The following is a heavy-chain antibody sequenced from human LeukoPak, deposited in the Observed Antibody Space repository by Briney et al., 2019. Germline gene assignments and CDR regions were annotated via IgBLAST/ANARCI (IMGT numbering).Heavy chain of an antibody. CDR3: AKDFGGAGSYHCPFDY. CDR1: GFTLDGFC. Sequence: GSLRLPCGASGFTLDGFCIGWVRQGPGEGLGWGLGINWNGGSTGYADSVKGRFSISRDNSKNTLYLQMNSLRAEDTAVYYCAKDFGGAGSYHCPFDYWGQGTLVTVSS. CDR2: INWNGGST. D-gene: IGHD3-10*01. V-gene: IGHV3-20*04. J-gene: IGHJ4*02.